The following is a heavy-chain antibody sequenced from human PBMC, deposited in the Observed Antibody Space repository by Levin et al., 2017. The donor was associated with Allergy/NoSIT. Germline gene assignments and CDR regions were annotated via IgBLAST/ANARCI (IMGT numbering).Heavy chain of an antibody. CDR3: AKEVYSSSWYQNHWFDP. CDR2: ISGSGGST. Sequence: GGSLRLSCAASGFTFSSYAMSWVRQAPGKGLEWVSAISGSGGSTYYADSVKGRFTISRDNSKNTLYLQMNSLRAEDTAVYYCAKEVYSSSWYQNHWFDPWGQGTLVTVSS. V-gene: IGHV3-23*01. D-gene: IGHD6-13*01. J-gene: IGHJ5*02. CDR1: GFTFSSYA.